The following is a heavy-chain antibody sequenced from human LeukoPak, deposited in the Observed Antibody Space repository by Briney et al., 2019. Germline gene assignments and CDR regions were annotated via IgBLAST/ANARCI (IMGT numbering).Heavy chain of an antibody. CDR3: YCSGGSCHSFDY. J-gene: IGHJ4*02. CDR1: GFTFSSYA. V-gene: IGHV3-23*01. Sequence: PGGSLRLSCAASGFTFSSYAMSWVRQAPGKGLEWVSAISGSGGSTYYADSVKGRFTISRDNSKNTLYLQMNSLRAEDTAVYYCYCSGGSCHSFDYWGQGTLVTVSS. CDR2: ISGSGGST. D-gene: IGHD2-15*01.